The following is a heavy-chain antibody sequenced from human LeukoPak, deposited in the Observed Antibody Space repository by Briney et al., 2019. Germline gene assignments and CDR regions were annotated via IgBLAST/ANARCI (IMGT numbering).Heavy chain of an antibody. J-gene: IGHJ4*02. CDR3: ARALDGYNSLFDY. CDR1: GGSISSGGYS. CDR2: IYHSGST. Sequence: PSQTLSLTCAVSGGSISSGGYSWSWIRQPPGKGLEWIGYIYHSGSTYYNPSLKSRVTISVDRSKNQFSLKLSSVTAADTAVYYCARALDGYNSLFDYWGQGTLVTVSS. V-gene: IGHV4-30-2*01. D-gene: IGHD5-24*01.